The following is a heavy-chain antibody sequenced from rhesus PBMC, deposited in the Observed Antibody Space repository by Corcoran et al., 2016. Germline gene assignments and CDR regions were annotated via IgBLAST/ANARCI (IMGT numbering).Heavy chain of an antibody. CDR2: IYWNDNK. J-gene: IGHJ2*01. CDR1: GFAFTARGTG. D-gene: IGHD1-44*01. CDR3: ARVMGLYWYFEL. Sequence: QVTLTESGPALVKATQPLTLTCTFSGFAFTARGTGVGWIRQPPGKALEWLANIYWNDNKYYRTSLKRRLTTTRDTSNKQIFLTMTDMDPFDTATYYCARVMGLYWYFELWGPGTPVTISS. V-gene: IGHV2-95*01.